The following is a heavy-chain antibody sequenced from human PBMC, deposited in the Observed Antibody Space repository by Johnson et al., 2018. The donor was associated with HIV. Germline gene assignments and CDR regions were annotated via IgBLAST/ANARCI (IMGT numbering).Heavy chain of an antibody. CDR3: ARVGSSSSYAFDI. CDR2: VSYDGSNK. CDR1: GFTFSTEA. J-gene: IGHJ3*02. V-gene: IGHV3-30-3*01. Sequence: QVQLVESGGGVVQPGRSLRLSCAASGFTFSTEALHWVRQAPGKGLEWVAVVSYDGSNKYYADSVKGRFTISRDNSKNTLYLQMNSLRAEDTAVYYCARVGSSSSYAFDIWGQGTMVTVSS. D-gene: IGHD6-6*01.